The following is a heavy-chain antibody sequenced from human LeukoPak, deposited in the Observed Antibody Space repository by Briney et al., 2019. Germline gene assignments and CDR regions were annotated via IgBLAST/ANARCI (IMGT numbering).Heavy chain of an antibody. CDR3: ASGSYVSDYYGMDV. CDR2: IIPIFGTA. CDR1: GGTFSNYA. V-gene: IGHV1-69*13. D-gene: IGHD1-26*01. Sequence: GASVKVSCKASGGTFSNYAISWVRQAPGQGLEWMGGIIPIFGTANYAQKFQGRVTITADESTSTAYMELSSLRSEDTAVYYCASGSYVSDYYGMDVWGQGTTVTVSS. J-gene: IGHJ6*02.